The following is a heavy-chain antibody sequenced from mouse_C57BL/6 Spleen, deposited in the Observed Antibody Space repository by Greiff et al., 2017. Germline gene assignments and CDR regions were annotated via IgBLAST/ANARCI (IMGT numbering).Heavy chain of an antibody. V-gene: IGHV5-17*01. Sequence: EVKLVESGGGLVKPGGSLKLSCAASGFTFSDYGMHWVRQAPEKGLEWVAYISSGSSTIYYADTVKGRFTISRDNAKNTLFLQMTSLRSEDTAMYYCARLTGPYFDYWGQGTTLTVSS. CDR1: GFTFSDYG. D-gene: IGHD4-1*01. J-gene: IGHJ2*01. CDR2: ISSGSSTI. CDR3: ARLTGPYFDY.